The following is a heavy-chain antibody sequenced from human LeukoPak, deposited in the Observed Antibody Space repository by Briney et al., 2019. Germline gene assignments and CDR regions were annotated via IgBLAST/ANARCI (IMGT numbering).Heavy chain of an antibody. CDR1: GFTFSSYA. CDR3: ARDRDGCSSTSCSFYYYYGMDV. CDR2: ISHDGSNK. J-gene: IGHJ6*04. D-gene: IGHD2-2*01. Sequence: PGRSLRLSCAASGFTFSSYAMHWVRQAPGKGLEWVAVISHDGSNKYYADSVKGRFTISRDNSKNTLYLQMNSLRAEDTAVYYCARDRDGCSSTSCSFYYYYGMDVWGKGTTVTVSS. V-gene: IGHV3-30*04.